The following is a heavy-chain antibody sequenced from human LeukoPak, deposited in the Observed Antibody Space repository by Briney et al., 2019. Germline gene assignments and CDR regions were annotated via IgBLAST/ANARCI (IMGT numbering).Heavy chain of an antibody. CDR3: AKGRVVDLSLRYQEGFEY. J-gene: IGHJ4*02. CDR2: IHFDGSNS. V-gene: IGHV3-30*02. D-gene: IGHD3-16*02. Sequence: GGSLRLSCVASGFAFGTYGIHWVRQAPGKGLDWIGFIHFDGSNSFYANSVKGRFSISRDNSRNILYLQMNSLTAEDTAFYYCAKGRVVDLSLRYQEGFEYWGQGTQVTVSS. CDR1: GFAFGTYG.